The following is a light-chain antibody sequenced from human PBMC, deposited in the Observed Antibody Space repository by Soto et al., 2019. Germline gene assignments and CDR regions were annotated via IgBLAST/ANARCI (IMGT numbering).Light chain of an antibody. CDR3: QRYNDYQYI. V-gene: IGKV1-5*03. CDR1: QSISTW. Sequence: TQSPATLSLSPGERATLSCRASQSISTWLAWYQQKPGKAPKLLVYKATNLQSGVPSRFSGSGSGTEFSLTISSLQPDDFATYYCQRYNDYQYIFGQGTKLEIK. J-gene: IGKJ2*01. CDR2: KAT.